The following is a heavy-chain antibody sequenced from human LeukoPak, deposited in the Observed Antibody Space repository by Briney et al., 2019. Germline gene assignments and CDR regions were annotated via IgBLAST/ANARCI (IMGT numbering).Heavy chain of an antibody. CDR3: AKRGVVVRVILVGFHKEAYYFES. J-gene: IGHJ4*02. V-gene: IGHV3-23*01. Sequence: GGSLRLSCAVSGITLKNYGMTWVRQAPGKGLEWVAGISDSGGVTKYADSVKGRFTISRDNPKNTMYLQMNSLRAEDTAVYFCAKRGVVVRVILVGFHKEAYYFESCGRGALVTVSS. D-gene: IGHD3-10*01. CDR1: GITLKNYG. CDR2: ISDSGGVT.